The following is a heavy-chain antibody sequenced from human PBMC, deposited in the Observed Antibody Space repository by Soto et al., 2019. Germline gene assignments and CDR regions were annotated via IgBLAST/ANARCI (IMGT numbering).Heavy chain of an antibody. V-gene: IGHV3-33*01. Sequence: QVQLVESGGGVVQPGRSLRLSCAASGFTFSSYGMHWVRQAPGKGLEWVAVIWNDGSNKYYADSVKGRFTISRDNSKNTLYLQMSSLRAEDTAVYYCARDRSGSPSWFDPWGQGTLVTVSS. J-gene: IGHJ5*02. CDR1: GFTFSSYG. CDR2: IWNDGSNK. CDR3: ARDRSGSPSWFDP. D-gene: IGHD3-10*01.